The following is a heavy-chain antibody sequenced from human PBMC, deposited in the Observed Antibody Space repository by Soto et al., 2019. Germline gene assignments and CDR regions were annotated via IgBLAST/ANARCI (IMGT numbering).Heavy chain of an antibody. D-gene: IGHD4-4*01. CDR2: ISWKSGSI. CDR1: GFTFENYA. V-gene: IGHV3-9*01. Sequence: PGGSLRISCAASGFTFENYAMHWVRQGPGKGLEWVAGISWKSGSIGYADSVRGRFTISRDNAKNSLYLQMNSLRPEDTALHYCAKDKVYSNYQYYFASWGQGTLVTVSS. J-gene: IGHJ4*02. CDR3: AKDKVYSNYQYYFAS.